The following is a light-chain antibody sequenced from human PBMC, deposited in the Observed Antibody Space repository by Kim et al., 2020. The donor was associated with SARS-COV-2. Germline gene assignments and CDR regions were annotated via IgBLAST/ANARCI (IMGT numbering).Light chain of an antibody. CDR2: QDS. Sequence: VSPGQTASITCSGDKLGDQYACWYQQKPGQSPVLVIYQDSKRPSGIPERFSGSNSGNTATLTISGTQAMDEADYYCQAWDSSTAVVFGGGTQLTVL. CDR3: QAWDSSTAVV. V-gene: IGLV3-1*01. CDR1: KLGDQY. J-gene: IGLJ2*01.